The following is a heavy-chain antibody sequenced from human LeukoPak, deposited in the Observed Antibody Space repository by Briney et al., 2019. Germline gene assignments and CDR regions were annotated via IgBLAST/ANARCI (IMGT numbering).Heavy chain of an antibody. D-gene: IGHD2-15*01. Sequence: GSLRLSCAASGFTFSSFAMSWVRQPPGKGLEWIGEINHSGSTNYNPSLKSRVTISVDTSKNQFSLKLSSVTAADTAVYYCARGVVVVAVWFDPWGQGTLVTVSS. CDR1: GFTFSSFA. CDR2: INHSGST. CDR3: ARGVVVVAVWFDP. J-gene: IGHJ5*02. V-gene: IGHV4-34*01.